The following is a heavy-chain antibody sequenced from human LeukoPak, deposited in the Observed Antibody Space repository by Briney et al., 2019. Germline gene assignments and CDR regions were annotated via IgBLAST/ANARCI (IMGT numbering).Heavy chain of an antibody. V-gene: IGHV3-30*19. Sequence: PGGSLRLSCAASGFTFSSYGMHWVRQAPGKGLEWVAVIWYDGSNKYYADSVEGRFTISRDNSENTLYLQMNSLRAEDTAVYYCARGLSSSYSDYWGQGTLVTVSS. CDR2: IWYDGSNK. CDR3: ARGLSSSYSDY. D-gene: IGHD3-16*02. J-gene: IGHJ4*02. CDR1: GFTFSSYG.